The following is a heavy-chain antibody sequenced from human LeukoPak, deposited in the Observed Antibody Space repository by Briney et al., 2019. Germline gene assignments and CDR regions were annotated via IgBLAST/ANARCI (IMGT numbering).Heavy chain of an antibody. CDR1: GVTFSSYG. J-gene: IGHJ4*02. CDR3: ANEPYCSSTSCYAY. Sequence: GGSLRLSCAASGVTFSSYGMHWVRQAPGKGLEWVAVISYDGSNKYYADSVKGRFTISRDNSKNTLYLQINSLRAEDTAVYYCANEPYCSSTSCYAYWGQGTLVTVSS. D-gene: IGHD2-2*01. V-gene: IGHV3-30*18. CDR2: ISYDGSNK.